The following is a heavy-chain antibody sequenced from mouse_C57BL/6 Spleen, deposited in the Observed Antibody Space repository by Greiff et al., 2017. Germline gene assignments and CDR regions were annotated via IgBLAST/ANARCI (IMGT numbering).Heavy chain of an antibody. J-gene: IGHJ1*03. CDR3: GRSLGYFEG. CDR1: GYSITSGYY. V-gene: IGHV3-6*01. CDR2: ISYDGSN. D-gene: IGHD6-2*01. Sequence: EVHLVESGPGLVKPSQSLSLTCSVTGYSITSGYYWNWMRQVPGNKLEWMGYISYDGSNNYNPSLKNRNSITRDTSKNQFFRKLNSETTEDTSAYFGGRSLGYFEGWGTGTTVTVSS.